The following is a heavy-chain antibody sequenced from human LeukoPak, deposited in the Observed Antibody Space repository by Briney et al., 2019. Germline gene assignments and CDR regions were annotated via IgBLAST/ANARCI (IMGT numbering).Heavy chain of an antibody. CDR1: GGTFSSYA. CDR2: IIPIFGTA. D-gene: IGHD6-19*01. V-gene: IGHV1-69*05. CDR3: ARDQVVAGTVPDY. Sequence: GSSVKVSCKASGGTFSSYAISWVRQAPGQGLEWMGRIIPIFGTANYAPKFQGRVTITTDESTSTAYMELSSLRSEDTAVYYCARDQVVAGTVPDYWGQGTLVTVSS. J-gene: IGHJ4*02.